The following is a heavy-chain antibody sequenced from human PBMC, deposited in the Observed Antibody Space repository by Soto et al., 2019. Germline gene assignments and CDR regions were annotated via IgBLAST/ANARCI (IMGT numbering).Heavy chain of an antibody. Sequence: SEALSFTCTVSGGSISSGDYYGIWIRQPPGKGLEWIGYIYYSGSTYYNPSLKSRVTISVDTSKNQFSLKLSSVTAADTAVYYCASGRGARYFAYWGQGTLVTGSS. CDR1: GGSISSGDYY. CDR2: IYYSGST. CDR3: ASGRGARYFAY. J-gene: IGHJ4*02. V-gene: IGHV4-30-4*01. D-gene: IGHD2-15*01.